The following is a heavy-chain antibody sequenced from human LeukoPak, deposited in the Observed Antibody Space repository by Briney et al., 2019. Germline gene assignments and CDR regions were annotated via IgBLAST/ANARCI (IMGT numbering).Heavy chain of an antibody. D-gene: IGHD3-10*01. CDR2: IYYSGST. CDR3: ARHGGVLLWFGESPPFGMDV. V-gene: IGHV4-59*08. Sequence: PSETLSLTCTVSGGSISSYYWSWLRQPPGKALVGIGYIYYSGSTNYNTSLKSRVTISVDTSKNQFSLQLSSVTAADTAVYYCARHGGVLLWFGESPPFGMDVWGQGTTVTVSS. J-gene: IGHJ6*02. CDR1: GGSISSYY.